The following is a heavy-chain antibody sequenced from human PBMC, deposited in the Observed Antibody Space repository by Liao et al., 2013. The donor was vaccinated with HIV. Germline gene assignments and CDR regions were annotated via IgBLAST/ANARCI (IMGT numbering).Heavy chain of an antibody. D-gene: IGHD3-22*01. V-gene: IGHV4-39*07. J-gene: IGHJ4*02. CDR3: ARSSGYYSDY. CDR1: GGSISRNYYY. CDR2: IYYSGST. Sequence: QLQLQESGPGLVKPSETLSLTCSVSGGSISRNYYYWGWIRQPPGKGLEWIGNIYYSGSTYYNPSLRSRVTMSVDRSKNQFSLKLSSVTAADTAVYYCARSSGYYSDYWGQGTLVTVSS.